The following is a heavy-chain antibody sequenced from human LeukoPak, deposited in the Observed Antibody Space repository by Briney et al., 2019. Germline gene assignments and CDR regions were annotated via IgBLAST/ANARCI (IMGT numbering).Heavy chain of an antibody. CDR1: GFTFSSYW. V-gene: IGHV3-74*01. Sequence: GGSLRLSCAASGFTFSSYWMHWVRQAPGKGLVWVSRINSDGSSTNYADSVKGRFTISRDNARNTLYLQMNSLRAEDTAVYYCARAVYYSNYLGYWGQGTLVTVSS. CDR3: ARAVYYSNYLGY. D-gene: IGHD2-2*01. J-gene: IGHJ4*02. CDR2: INSDGSST.